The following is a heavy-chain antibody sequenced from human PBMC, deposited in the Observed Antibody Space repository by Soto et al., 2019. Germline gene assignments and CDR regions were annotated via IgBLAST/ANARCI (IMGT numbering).Heavy chain of an antibody. Sequence: QVQLVQSGAEVKKPGSSVKVSCKASGGTFSSYSISWVRQAPGQGLEWMGRIIPILNITNYAQKFQGRVTITEDNSTSTAYMELSSLRSEDTAVYYCAREEDIVVLTASGGMDVWGQGTTVTVSS. D-gene: IGHD2-21*02. CDR1: GGTFSSYS. V-gene: IGHV1-69*08. CDR3: AREEDIVVLTASGGMDV. CDR2: IIPILNIT. J-gene: IGHJ6*02.